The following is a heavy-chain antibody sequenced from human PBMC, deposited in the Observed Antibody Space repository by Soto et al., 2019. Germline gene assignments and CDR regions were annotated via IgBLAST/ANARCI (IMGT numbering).Heavy chain of an antibody. D-gene: IGHD6-6*01. Sequence: SETLSLTCTVSGGSISSYYWSWIRQPPGKGLEWIGYIYYSGSTNYNPSLKSRVTISVDTSKNQFSLKLSSVTAADTAVYYCARASGDGQLDYYYYYMDVWGKGTTVTVSS. CDR1: GGSISSYY. V-gene: IGHV4-59*01. J-gene: IGHJ6*03. CDR3: ARASGDGQLDYYYYYMDV. CDR2: IYYSGST.